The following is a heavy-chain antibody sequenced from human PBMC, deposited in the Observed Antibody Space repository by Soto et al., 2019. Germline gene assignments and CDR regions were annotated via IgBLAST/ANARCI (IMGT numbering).Heavy chain of an antibody. J-gene: IGHJ4*02. CDR2: IYNSGST. V-gene: IGHV4-30-4*01. D-gene: IGHD5-18*01. CDR1: GASISSGIYY. CDR3: AREDTTMAFDY. Sequence: QVQLQESGPGLVKPSQTLSLTCTVSGASISSGIYYWSWIRQPPGKGLEWIGYIYNSGSTYYKPSLKSRVTISQDTSENQFSVKLSSVTAADTAVYYCAREDTTMAFDYWGQGTLVTVSS.